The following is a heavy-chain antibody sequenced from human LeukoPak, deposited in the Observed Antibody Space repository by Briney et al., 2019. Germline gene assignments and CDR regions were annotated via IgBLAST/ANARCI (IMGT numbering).Heavy chain of an antibody. D-gene: IGHD2-21*01. V-gene: IGHV1-69*05. Sequence: SVKVSCQASVGTFSSYAISGVRQAPGQGLEWMGGIIPIFGTANYAQKFQGRVTITTDESTSTAYMELSSLRSEDTAVYYCARGPSMDWFDPWGQGTLVTVSS. CDR3: ARGPSMDWFDP. CDR2: IIPIFGTA. J-gene: IGHJ5*02. CDR1: VGTFSSYA.